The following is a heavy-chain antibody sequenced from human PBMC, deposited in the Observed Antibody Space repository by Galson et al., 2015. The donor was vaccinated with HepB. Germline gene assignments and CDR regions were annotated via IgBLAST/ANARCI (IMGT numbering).Heavy chain of an antibody. CDR3: ARYCSSTSCFPTPYYYYYYGMDV. D-gene: IGHD2-2*01. CDR1: GGTFSSYA. Sequence: SVKVSCKASGGTFSSYAISWVRQAPGQGLEWMGGIIPIFGTANYAQKFQGRVTITADESTSTAYMELSSLRSEDTAVYYCARYCSSTSCFPTPYYYYYYGMDVWGQGTTVTVSS. V-gene: IGHV1-69*13. J-gene: IGHJ6*02. CDR2: IIPIFGTA.